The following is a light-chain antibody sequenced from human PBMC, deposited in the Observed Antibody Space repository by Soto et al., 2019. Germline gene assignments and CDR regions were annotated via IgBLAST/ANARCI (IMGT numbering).Light chain of an antibody. J-gene: IGLJ2*01. Sequence: QSVLTQPPSVSAAPGQTVTISCSGSSSNIGNNYVSWYQQLPGTAPKLLIYDNNKRPSGIPDRFSGSKSGTSATLGITGLQTGDEADYYCGTWDSSLSALVFGGVTKLTVL. V-gene: IGLV1-51*01. CDR2: DNN. CDR1: SSNIGNNY. CDR3: GTWDSSLSALV.